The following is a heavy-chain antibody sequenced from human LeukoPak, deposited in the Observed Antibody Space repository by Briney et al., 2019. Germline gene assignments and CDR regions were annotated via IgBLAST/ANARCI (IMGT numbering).Heavy chain of an antibody. V-gene: IGHV3-23*01. CDR1: GFTFSSYA. D-gene: IGHD4-17*01. CDR3: AKDPDYGDYGYDYYFDY. CDR2: ISGSGGST. Sequence: GGSLRLSCAASGFTFSSYAMSWVRQAPGKGLEWVSAISGSGGSTYYADSVKGRFTISRDNSKNTLYLQMNSLRAEDTDVYYCAKDPDYGDYGYDYYFDYWGQGTLVTVSS. J-gene: IGHJ4*02.